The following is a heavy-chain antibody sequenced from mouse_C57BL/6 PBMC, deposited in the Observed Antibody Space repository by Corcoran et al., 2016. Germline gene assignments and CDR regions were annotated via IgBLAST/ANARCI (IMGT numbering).Heavy chain of an antibody. D-gene: IGHD1-1*01. Sequence: QIQLVQSGPELKKPGETVKISCKASGYTFTTYGMSWVKHAPGKGLKWMGWINTYSGVPTYADDFKGRFAFSLETSASTAYLQINNLKNEDTATYFCARRPTVVPSYWYFDVWGTGTTVTVSS. V-gene: IGHV9-3*01. CDR3: ARRPTVVPSYWYFDV. CDR2: INTYSGVP. J-gene: IGHJ1*03. CDR1: GYTFTTYG.